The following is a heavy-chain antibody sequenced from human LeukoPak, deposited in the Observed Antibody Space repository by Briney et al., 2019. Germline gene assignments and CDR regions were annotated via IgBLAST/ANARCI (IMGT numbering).Heavy chain of an antibody. J-gene: IGHJ5*02. Sequence: SETLSLTCTVSGYSISTSYYWGWIRQPPGKGLEWIGSIYHSGNTYYNPSLKSRVTISVDTSKNQFSLKLSSVTAADTAVYYCARHYIRLGELSSWFDPWGQGTLVTVSS. CDR3: ARHYIRLGELSSWFDP. CDR1: GYSISTSYY. D-gene: IGHD3-16*02. CDR2: IYHSGNT. V-gene: IGHV4-38-2*02.